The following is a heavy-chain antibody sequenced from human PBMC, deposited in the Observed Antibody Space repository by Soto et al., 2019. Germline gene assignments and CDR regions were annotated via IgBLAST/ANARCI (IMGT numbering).Heavy chain of an antibody. D-gene: IGHD2-2*02. J-gene: IGHJ6*02. V-gene: IGHV3-21*01. CDR1: GFTFSSYS. CDR3: ARAMVVVVPAAIRTYYYYGMDV. CDR2: ISSSSSYI. Sequence: PGGSLRLSCPASGFTFSSYSMSWVRQAPGKGLEWVSSISSSSSYIYYADSVKGRFTISRDNAKNSLYLQMNSLRAEDTAVYYCARAMVVVVPAAIRTYYYYGMDVWGQGTTVTVSS.